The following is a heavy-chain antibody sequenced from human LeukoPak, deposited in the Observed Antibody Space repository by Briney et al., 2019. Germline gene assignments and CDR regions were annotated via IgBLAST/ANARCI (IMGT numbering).Heavy chain of an antibody. CDR2: INHSGST. CDR3: ARETYSSGWYFRADY. J-gene: IGHJ4*02. V-gene: IGHV4-34*01. D-gene: IGHD6-19*01. Sequence: KPSETLSLTCAVYGGSFSGYYWSWIRQPPGKGLEWIGEINHSGSTNYNPSLKSRVTMSVDTSKNQFSLKLSSVTAADTAVYYCARETYSSGWYFRADYWGQGTLVTVSS. CDR1: GGSFSGYY.